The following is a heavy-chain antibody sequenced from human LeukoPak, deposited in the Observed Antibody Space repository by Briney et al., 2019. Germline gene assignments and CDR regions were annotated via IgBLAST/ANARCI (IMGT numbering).Heavy chain of an antibody. CDR1: GYTFTSYD. CDR3: ARDTAMVKRN. V-gene: IGHV1-8*01. J-gene: IGHJ4*02. CDR2: MNPNSGNT. Sequence: ASVTVSCKASGYTFTSYDINWVRQATGQGLEWMGWMNPNSGNTGYARKFQGRVTMTRDTSTSTVYMELSSLRSEDTAVYYCARDTAMVKRNWGQGTLVTVSS. D-gene: IGHD5-18*01.